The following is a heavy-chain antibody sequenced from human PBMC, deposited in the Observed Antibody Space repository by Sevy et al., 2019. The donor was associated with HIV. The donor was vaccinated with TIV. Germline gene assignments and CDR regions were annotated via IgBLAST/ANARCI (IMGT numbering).Heavy chain of an antibody. CDR2: SYSDDSR. Sequence: GGSLRLSCAASGFTITNNYISWVRQAPGKGLDWVALSYSDDSRYFADSVGGRFTISRESLKNTLYLQMNSLRAEDTAVYYCARLHPHIAAARAMDVWGQGTTVTVSS. V-gene: IGHV3-53*01. D-gene: IGHD6-13*01. CDR1: GFTITNNY. CDR3: ARLHPHIAAARAMDV. J-gene: IGHJ6*02.